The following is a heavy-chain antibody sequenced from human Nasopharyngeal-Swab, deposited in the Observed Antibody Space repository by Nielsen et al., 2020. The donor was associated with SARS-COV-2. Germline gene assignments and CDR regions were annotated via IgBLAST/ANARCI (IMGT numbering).Heavy chain of an antibody. D-gene: IGHD2-8*01. CDR3: ARTNTERPNFDS. J-gene: IGHJ4*02. CDR1: GGSISGSTYY. V-gene: IGHV4-39*01. Sequence: GSLRLSCTVSGGSISGSTYYWGWVRQPPGKGLEWIANIYYTGNTYYSPSLKSRVTISVDTSRSQFSLTLSSMTAADRAVYYCARTNTERPNFDSWGQGLLVTGSS. CDR2: IYYTGNT.